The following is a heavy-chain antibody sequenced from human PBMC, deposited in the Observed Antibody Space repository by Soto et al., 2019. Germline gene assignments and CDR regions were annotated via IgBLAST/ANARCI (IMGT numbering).Heavy chain of an antibody. D-gene: IGHD4-17*01. J-gene: IGHJ4*02. Sequence: GGSLRLSCASSGFTFRSYSMNWVRQAPGKGLEWVSYISSSSSTIYYADSVKGRFTISRDNAKNSLYLQMNSLRDEDTAVYYCARDLGPPLSVDDYGDYGVVYWGQGTLVTVS. CDR3: ARDLGPPLSVDDYGDYGVVY. CDR2: ISSSSSTI. V-gene: IGHV3-48*02. CDR1: GFTFRSYS.